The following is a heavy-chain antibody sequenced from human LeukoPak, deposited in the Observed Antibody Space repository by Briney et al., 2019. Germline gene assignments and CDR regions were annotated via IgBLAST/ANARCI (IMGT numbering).Heavy chain of an antibody. Sequence: KPSETLSPTCAVHGGSFSGYYWSWIRQPPGKGLGGIGEINHSGSTNYNPSLRSRVTISVDTSKNQFSLKLSSVTAADTAVYYCARSVGRHMVRYGMDVWGQGTTVTVSS. V-gene: IGHV4-34*01. J-gene: IGHJ6*02. CDR1: GGSFSGYY. CDR3: ARSVGRHMVRYGMDV. CDR2: INHSGST. D-gene: IGHD3-10*01.